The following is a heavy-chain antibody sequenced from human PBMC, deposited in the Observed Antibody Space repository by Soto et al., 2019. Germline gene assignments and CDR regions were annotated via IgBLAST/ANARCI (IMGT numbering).Heavy chain of an antibody. CDR1: GGTFSSYA. D-gene: IGHD2-15*01. CDR2: IIPIFGTA. CDR3: VRAKDIVVVVAATGYYGMDV. J-gene: IGHJ6*02. V-gene: IGHV1-69*13. Sequence: GASVKVSCKASGGTFSSYAISWVRQAPGQGLEWMGGIIPIFGTANYAQKFQGRVTITADESTSTAYMELSSLRSEDTAVYYCVRAKDIVVVVAATGYYGMDVWGQGTTVTVSS.